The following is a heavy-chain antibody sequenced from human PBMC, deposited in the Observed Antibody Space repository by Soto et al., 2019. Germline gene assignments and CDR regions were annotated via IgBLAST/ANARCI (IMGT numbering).Heavy chain of an antibody. Sequence: PSETLSLTCAVSGYSISSGYYWGWIRQTPGKGLEWIASIYHSGSTYYNPSLKSRVTISVNTSKNQFSLKLTSVTAADTAVYYCARGAATVTPGWFDPRGQGIMVTVPS. CDR1: GYSISSGYY. CDR3: ARGAATVTPGWFDP. CDR2: IYHSGST. V-gene: IGHV4-38-2*01. D-gene: IGHD4-17*01. J-gene: IGHJ5*02.